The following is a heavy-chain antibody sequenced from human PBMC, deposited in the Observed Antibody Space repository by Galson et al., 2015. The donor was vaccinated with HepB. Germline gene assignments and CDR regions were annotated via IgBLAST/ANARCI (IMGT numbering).Heavy chain of an antibody. V-gene: IGHV3-21*01. CDR1: GFTFSDYS. CDR2: ITSTSRYI. CDR3: AKDSADIVVLPIKYGMDV. Sequence: SLRLSCAASGFTFSDYSMNWVRQAPGKGLEWVSSITSTSRYIYYADSVKGRFTISRDNSKNTLYLQMNSLRAEDTAVYYCAKDSADIVVLPIKYGMDVWGQGTTVTVAS. D-gene: IGHD2-15*01. J-gene: IGHJ6*02.